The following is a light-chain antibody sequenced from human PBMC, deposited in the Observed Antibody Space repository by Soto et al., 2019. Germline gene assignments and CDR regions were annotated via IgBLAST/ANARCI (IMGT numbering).Light chain of an antibody. CDR1: SSDVGKYDY. CDR3: NSYAGDIIRFV. Sequence: QSALTQPPSASGSPGQSVTISCTGTSSDVGKYDYVSWFQHHPGKAPKLIIYEVSKRPSGVPDRFSGSKSGSTASLTVSGLQTEDEADYYCNSYAGDIIRFVFGTGTKLTVL. J-gene: IGLJ1*01. CDR2: EVS. V-gene: IGLV2-8*01.